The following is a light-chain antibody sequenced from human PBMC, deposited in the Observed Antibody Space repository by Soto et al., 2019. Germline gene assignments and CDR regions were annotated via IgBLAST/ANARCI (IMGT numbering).Light chain of an antibody. CDR3: QQYNNWPPIT. CDR2: DAS. CDR1: QTVSSS. Sequence: EIVLTQSPATLSLSPGERATLSCRASQTVSSSLAWYQQKPGQAPRLLMYDASNRATGIPARFSGSGSGTDFTLTISSLEPEDFAVYYCQQYNNWPPITFGQGTRLEI. V-gene: IGKV3-11*01. J-gene: IGKJ5*01.